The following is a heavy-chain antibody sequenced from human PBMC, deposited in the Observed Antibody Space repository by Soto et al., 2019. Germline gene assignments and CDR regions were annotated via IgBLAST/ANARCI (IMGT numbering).Heavy chain of an antibody. J-gene: IGHJ4*02. D-gene: IGHD6-13*01. Sequence: QVQLQQWGAGLLKPSETLSLTCAVYGGSFSGYYWSWIRQPPGKGLEWIGEINHSGSTNYNPSLKSPVTISVDTSKNQFSLKLSSVTAADTAVYYCARTYSSSWSSFDYWGQGTLVTVSS. V-gene: IGHV4-34*01. CDR3: ARTYSSSWSSFDY. CDR1: GGSFSGYY. CDR2: INHSGST.